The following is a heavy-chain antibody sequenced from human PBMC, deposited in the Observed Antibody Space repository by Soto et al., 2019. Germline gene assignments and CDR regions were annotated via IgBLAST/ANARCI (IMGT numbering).Heavy chain of an antibody. CDR3: ARDGIYSTGLYYFDL. D-gene: IGHD4-4*01. CDR2: ISGSGSNK. J-gene: IGHJ4*02. Sequence: GGSLILSCAASGFSFLSHTMNWVRQAPGQGLEWVSSISGSGSNKFYADSLKGRFTISRDNAKNSLFLQMDSLGAEDTAVYYCARDGIYSTGLYYFDLWGQGTMVTVSS. V-gene: IGHV3-21*01. CDR1: GFSFLSHT.